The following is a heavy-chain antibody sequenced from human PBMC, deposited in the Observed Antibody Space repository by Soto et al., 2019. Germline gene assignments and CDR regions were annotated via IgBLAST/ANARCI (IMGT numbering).Heavy chain of an antibody. CDR2: INHSGST. CDR3: ASRGYTVTTGYFDY. CDR1: GGSFSGYY. Sequence: SETLSLTCAVYGGSFSGYYWSWIRQPPGKGLEWIGEINHSGSTNYNPSLKSRVTISVDTSKNQFSLKLSSVTAADTAVYYCASRGYTVTTGYFDYWGQGTLVTVSS. D-gene: IGHD4-17*01. J-gene: IGHJ4*02. V-gene: IGHV4-34*01.